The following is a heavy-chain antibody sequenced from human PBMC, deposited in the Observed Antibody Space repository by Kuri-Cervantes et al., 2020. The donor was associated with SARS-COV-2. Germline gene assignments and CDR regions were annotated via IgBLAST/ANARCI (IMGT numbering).Heavy chain of an antibody. J-gene: IGHJ6*03. D-gene: IGHD1-26*01. CDR2: IYPGDTDT. Sequence: GESLKISCKGSGYSFTTYWIGWVRQMPGKGLEWMGIIYPGDTDTRYSPSFQGQVTISADKSINTAFLQRSSLKASDTAIYYCASRADEEPVDYYYMDVWGKGTTVTVSS. CDR3: ASRADEEPVDYYYMDV. CDR1: GYSFTTYW. V-gene: IGHV5-51*01.